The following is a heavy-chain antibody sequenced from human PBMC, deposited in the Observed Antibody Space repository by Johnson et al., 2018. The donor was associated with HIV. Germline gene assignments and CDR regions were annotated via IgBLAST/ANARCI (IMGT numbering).Heavy chain of an antibody. CDR2: IYSGGST. V-gene: IGHV3-66*01. Sequence: VHLVESGGGLVQPGGSLRLSCAASGFTFSSYWMSWVRQAPGKVLEWVSVIYSGGSTYYADSVKGRFTISRDNSKNPLYLQMNSLRAEDTAVYYCARGLYGSGSYYKTPLGAFDIWGQGTMVTVSS. J-gene: IGHJ3*02. D-gene: IGHD3-10*01. CDR1: GFTFSSYW. CDR3: ARGLYGSGSYYKTPLGAFDI.